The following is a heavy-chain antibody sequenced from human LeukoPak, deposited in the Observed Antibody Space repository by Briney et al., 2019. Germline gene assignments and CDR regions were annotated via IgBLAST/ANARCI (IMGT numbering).Heavy chain of an antibody. CDR2: LIPIFGTA. J-gene: IGHJ6*02. CDR1: GGTFSSDA. D-gene: IGHD3-10*01. CDR3: ARGAVRGVIVDYYYYGMDV. Sequence: SVKVSCKASGGTFSSDAISWVRQAPGQCLDWMGGLIPIFGTANYAQKFQGRVTITADESTSTAYMELSSLRSEDTAVYYCARGAVRGVIVDYYYYGMDVWGQGTTVTVSS. V-gene: IGHV1-69*13.